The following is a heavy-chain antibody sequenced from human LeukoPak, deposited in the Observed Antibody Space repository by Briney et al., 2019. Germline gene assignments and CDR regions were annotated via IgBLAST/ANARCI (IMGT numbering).Heavy chain of an antibody. CDR1: GFTFSSYS. CDR2: ISSSSSYI. V-gene: IGHV3-21*01. J-gene: IGHJ4*02. Sequence: GGSLRLSCAASGFTFSSYSMNWVRQAPGKGLEWVSSISSSSSYIYYADSVKGRFTISRDNAKNSLYLQMNSLRAEDTAVHYCARDALIAAVDFDYWGQGTLVTVSS. CDR3: ARDALIAAVDFDY. D-gene: IGHD6-13*01.